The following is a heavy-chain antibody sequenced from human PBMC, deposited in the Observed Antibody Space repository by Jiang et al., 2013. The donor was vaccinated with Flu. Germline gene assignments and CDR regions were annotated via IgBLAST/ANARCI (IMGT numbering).Heavy chain of an antibody. J-gene: IGHJ4*02. Sequence: KSRVTISVDTSKNQFSLKLSSVTAADTAVYYCARHGGVGGWYVSYWGQGTLVTVSS. CDR3: ARHGGVGGWYVSY. V-gene: IGHV4-39*01. D-gene: IGHD6-19*01.